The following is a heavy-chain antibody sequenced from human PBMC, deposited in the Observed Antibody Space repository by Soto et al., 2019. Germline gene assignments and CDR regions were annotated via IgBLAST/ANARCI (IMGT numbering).Heavy chain of an antibody. J-gene: IGHJ5*02. CDR3: ARDGERGYSYGYSFDP. D-gene: IGHD5-18*01. Sequence: PGGSLRLSCAASGFTFSTYSMHWVRQAPGKGLEWVALISYDGNNKYYADSVKGRFTISRDNSKNTLYLQMNSLRAEDTAVFHCARDGERGYSYGYSFDPWGQGTLVTVSS. V-gene: IGHV3-30-3*01. CDR2: ISYDGNNK. CDR1: GFTFSTYS.